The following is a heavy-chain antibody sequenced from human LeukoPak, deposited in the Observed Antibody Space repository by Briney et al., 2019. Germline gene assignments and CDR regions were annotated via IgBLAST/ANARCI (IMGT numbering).Heavy chain of an antibody. J-gene: IGHJ4*02. CDR1: GFTFSSYS. V-gene: IGHV3-48*02. Sequence: PGGSLTLSCAASGFTFSSYSMNWVRQAPAKGLEWVSYISSSSSMIYYADSVKGRFTISRDNAKNSLYLQMKSLRDEDTAIYYCARDYGDLPARVPYFDYWGQGTLVTVSS. CDR2: ISSSSSMI. CDR3: ARDYGDLPARVPYFDY. D-gene: IGHD4-17*01.